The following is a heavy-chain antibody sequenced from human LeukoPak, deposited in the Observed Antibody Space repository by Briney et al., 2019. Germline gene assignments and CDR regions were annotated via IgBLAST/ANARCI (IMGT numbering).Heavy chain of an antibody. J-gene: IGHJ5*01. Sequence: GGSLRLSCAASGFTFSDFYMNWIRQAPGKGLEWVSYIGRYSNNIYYGDSVKGRFTVSRDNAKNSLYLQMTSLRAEDTAVYYCARVGGYYGSGSWTSNWFDSWGQGTLSSSPQ. CDR3: ARVGGYYGSGSWTSNWFDS. D-gene: IGHD3-10*01. CDR2: IGRYSNNI. V-gene: IGHV3-11*01. CDR1: GFTFSDFY.